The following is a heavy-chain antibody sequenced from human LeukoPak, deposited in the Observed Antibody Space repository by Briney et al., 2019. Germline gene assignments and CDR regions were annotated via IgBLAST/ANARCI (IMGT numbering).Heavy chain of an antibody. CDR1: GFTFSSYW. CDR3: ATEITTGADY. V-gene: IGHV3-23*01. D-gene: IGHD4-11*01. J-gene: IGHJ4*02. Sequence: GGSLRLSCAASGFTFSSYWMNWARQAPGKGLEWVSAISGSGGSTYYADSVKGRFTISRDNSKNTLYLQMNSLRAEDAAVYYCATEITTGADYWGQGTLVTVSS. CDR2: ISGSGGST.